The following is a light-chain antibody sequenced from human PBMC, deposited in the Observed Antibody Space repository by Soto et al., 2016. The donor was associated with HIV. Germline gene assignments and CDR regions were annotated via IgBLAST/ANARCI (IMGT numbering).Light chain of an antibody. CDR1: QGIRNN. Sequence: AIQMTQSPSSLSASVGDRVTISCRASQGIRNNLGWFQQKPGKAPKLLIYAASNLQSGVPSRFSGSGSSTDFTLTISRLQSEDFATYFCLQDYNYPYSFGQGTKLEI. CDR3: LQDYNYPYS. CDR2: AAS. J-gene: IGKJ2*03. V-gene: IGKV1-6*01.